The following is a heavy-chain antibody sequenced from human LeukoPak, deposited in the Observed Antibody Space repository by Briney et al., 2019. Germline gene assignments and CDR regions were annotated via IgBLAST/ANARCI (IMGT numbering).Heavy chain of an antibody. D-gene: IGHD3-22*01. J-gene: IGHJ5*02. CDR3: AKDTYDSSGYPQWFDP. Sequence: GGSLRLSCAASGFTFSSYAMSWVRQAPGKGLEWVSAISGSGGSTYYADSVKGRSTISRDNSKNTLYLQMNSLRAEDTAVYYCAKDTYDSSGYPQWFDPWGQGTLVTVSS. V-gene: IGHV3-23*01. CDR2: ISGSGGST. CDR1: GFTFSSYA.